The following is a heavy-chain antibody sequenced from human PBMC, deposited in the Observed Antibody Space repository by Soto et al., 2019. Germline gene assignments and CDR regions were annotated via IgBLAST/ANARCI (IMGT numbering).Heavy chain of an antibody. Sequence: GGSLRLSCAASGFTFSSYGMHWVRQAPGKGLEWVAVIWYDGSNKYYADSVKGRFTISRDNSKNTLYLQMNSLRAEDTAVYYCAREVANFDAFDIWGQGTMVTVS. J-gene: IGHJ3*02. CDR1: GFTFSSYG. D-gene: IGHD5-12*01. V-gene: IGHV3-33*01. CDR2: IWYDGSNK. CDR3: AREVANFDAFDI.